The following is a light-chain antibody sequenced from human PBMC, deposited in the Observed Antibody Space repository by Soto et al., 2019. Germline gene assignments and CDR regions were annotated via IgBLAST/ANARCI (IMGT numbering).Light chain of an antibody. V-gene: IGLV2-23*01. CDR3: CSYAGSSTWV. Sequence: QSALTQHASVSGSPGQSITISCTGTSSDVGSYNFVSWYQQHPGKAPKLMIYEGSERPSGVSNRFSGSKSGNTASLTISGLQAEDEADYYCCSYAGSSTWVFGEGTKLTVL. J-gene: IGLJ3*02. CDR2: EGS. CDR1: SSDVGSYNF.